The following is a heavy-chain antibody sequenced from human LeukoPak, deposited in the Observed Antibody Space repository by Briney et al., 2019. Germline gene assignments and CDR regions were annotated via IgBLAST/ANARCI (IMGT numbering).Heavy chain of an antibody. CDR2: INPNSGDT. CDR3: ARANFLYCSSTTCLFDY. V-gene: IGHV1-2*02. D-gene: IGHD2-2*01. CDR1: GYTFTDYY. Sequence: ASVKVSCKASGYTFTDYYLHWVRQAPGQGFERMGWINPNSGDTNYAQKFQGRVTMTRDTSISTDHMEMSRLRSDDTAVYYCARANFLYCSSTTCLFDYWGQGTLVTVSS. J-gene: IGHJ4*02.